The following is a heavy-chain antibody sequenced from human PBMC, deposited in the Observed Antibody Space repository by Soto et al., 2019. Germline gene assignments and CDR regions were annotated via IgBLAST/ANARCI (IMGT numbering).Heavy chain of an antibody. Sequence: EVQLLESGGGLVQPGGSLRLSCAASGFTFSTYALSWVRQSPGTGLEWVSAISGSGDDTYYTHSVKGRFTISRDNSKNTLSLQMDSLRVEDTATYYCAKVDRYSSGWSYYAPEYYYYGMDVWGQGTTVTVYS. CDR1: GFTFSTYA. V-gene: IGHV3-23*01. CDR2: ISGSGDDT. J-gene: IGHJ6*02. D-gene: IGHD6-19*01. CDR3: AKVDRYSSGWSYYAPEYYYYGMDV.